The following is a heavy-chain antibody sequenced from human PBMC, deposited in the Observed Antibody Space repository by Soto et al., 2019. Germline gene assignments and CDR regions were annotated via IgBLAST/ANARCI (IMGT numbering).Heavy chain of an antibody. J-gene: IGHJ4*02. D-gene: IGHD2-15*01. CDR3: ARTLGYCSGGSCYFDY. Sequence: GASVKVSCKASGYTFTSYAMHWVRQAPGQRLEWMGWINAGNGNTKYSQKFQGRVTITRDTSASTAYMELSSLRSEDTAVYYCARTLGYCSGGSCYFDYWGQGTLVTVSS. CDR1: GYTFTSYA. CDR2: INAGNGNT. V-gene: IGHV1-3*01.